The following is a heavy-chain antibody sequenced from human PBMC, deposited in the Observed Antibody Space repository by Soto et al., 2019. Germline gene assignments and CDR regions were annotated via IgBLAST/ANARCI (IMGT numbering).Heavy chain of an antibody. CDR1: GFTFIIYA. CDR2: ISGSGGST. D-gene: IGHD6-13*01. V-gene: IGHV3-23*01. J-gene: IGHJ5*02. CDR3: AKVSSTPSSSWFQQPQRGRYNWFDP. Sequence: PGGSLRLSCAASGFTFIIYAMSWVRQAPGKGLEWVSAISGSGGSTYYADSVKGRFTISRDNSKNTLYLQMNSLRAEDTAVYYCAKVSSTPSSSWFQQPQRGRYNWFDPWGQGTLVTVSS.